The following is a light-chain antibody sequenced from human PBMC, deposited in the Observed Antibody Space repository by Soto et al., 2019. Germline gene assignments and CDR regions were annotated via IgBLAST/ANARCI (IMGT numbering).Light chain of an antibody. J-gene: IGLJ3*02. CDR3: CSYAGSYPWV. V-gene: IGLV2-11*01. Sequence: QSALTQPRSVSGSPGQSVTISCTGTSSDVGAYNYVSWYQHHPGKAPKVMIYDVSERPSGVPDRFSGSKSDNKASLTISGLQAEDEADYYCCSYAGSYPWVFGGGTKLTVI. CDR1: SSDVGAYNY. CDR2: DVS.